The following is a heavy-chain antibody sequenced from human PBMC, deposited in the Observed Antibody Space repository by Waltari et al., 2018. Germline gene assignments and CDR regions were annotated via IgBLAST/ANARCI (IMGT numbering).Heavy chain of an antibody. J-gene: IGHJ4*02. Sequence: QVQLVQSGSELKKPGASVTVSCKASGYTFTSYAMNWVRPAPGQGLGWMGWINTNTGNPTYAQGFTGRFVLSVDTSVSSAYLQSSSLKAEDTAVYYWARGPIWGGSYDNWGQGTLVTVSS. D-gene: IGHD1-26*01. CDR3: ARGPIWGGSYDN. CDR1: GYTFTSYA. CDR2: INTNTGNP. V-gene: IGHV7-4-1*02.